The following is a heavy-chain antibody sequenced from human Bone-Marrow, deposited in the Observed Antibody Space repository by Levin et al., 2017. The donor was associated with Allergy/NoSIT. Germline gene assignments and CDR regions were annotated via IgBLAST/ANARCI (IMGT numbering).Heavy chain of an antibody. CDR1: GGSISSRSDY. J-gene: IGHJ4*02. D-gene: IGHD1-26*01. CDR3: VRLADTGSCRG. Sequence: PSETLSLTCTVSGGSISSRSDYWGWIRQSPGKGLEWIGNMDYNGRTYYNPSLKSRVTISVDMSKNQFSLKLSSVTAADTAVYYSVRLADTGSCRGWGQGTLVIVSS. CDR2: MDYNGRT. V-gene: IGHV4-39*01.